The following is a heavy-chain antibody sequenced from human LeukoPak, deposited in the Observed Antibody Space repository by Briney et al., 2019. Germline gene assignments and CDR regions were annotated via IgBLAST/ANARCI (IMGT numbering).Heavy chain of an antibody. J-gene: IGHJ6*04. Sequence: GGSLRLSCAASGFTFSTYEMNWVRQAPGKGLEWVSYIGSSNTTYYADSVKGRFTISRDNAKNSLYLQMNSLRAEDTAVYYCAREGRSGYDLTGYYGMDVWGKGTTVTVSS. D-gene: IGHD5-12*01. V-gene: IGHV3-48*03. CDR2: IGSSNTT. CDR1: GFTFSTYE. CDR3: AREGRSGYDLTGYYGMDV.